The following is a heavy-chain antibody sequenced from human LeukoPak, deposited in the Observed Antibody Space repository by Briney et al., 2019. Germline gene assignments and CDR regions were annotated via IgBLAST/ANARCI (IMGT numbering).Heavy chain of an antibody. D-gene: IGHD3-10*01. CDR3: AKRVLRARPGVFDY. J-gene: IGHJ4*02. Sequence: GGSLRLSCAASGFTFSNSAMGWVRQAPGKGLEWVSTISGSGGGTDYADSVKGRFTISRDNSKSTLFLQMNSLRAEDTAVYYCAKRVLRARPGVFDYWGQGTLVTVSS. CDR2: ISGSGGGT. CDR1: GFTFSNSA. V-gene: IGHV3-23*01.